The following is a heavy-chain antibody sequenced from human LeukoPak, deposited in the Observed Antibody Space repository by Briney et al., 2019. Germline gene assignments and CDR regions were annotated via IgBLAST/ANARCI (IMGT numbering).Heavy chain of an antibody. CDR1: GGSISSGGYS. V-gene: IGHV4-30-2*01. CDR3: ARAKLAYCGGDCPNYFDY. Sequence: PSQTLSLTCAVSGGSISSGGYSWSCIRQPPGKGLEWIGYIYHSGSTYYNPSLKSRVTISVDRSKNQFSLKLSSVTAADTAVYYCARAKLAYCGGDCPNYFDYWGQGTLVTVSS. D-gene: IGHD2-21*02. CDR2: IYHSGST. J-gene: IGHJ4*02.